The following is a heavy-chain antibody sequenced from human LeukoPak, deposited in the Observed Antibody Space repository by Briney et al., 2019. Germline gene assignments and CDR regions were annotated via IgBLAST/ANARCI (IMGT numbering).Heavy chain of an antibody. V-gene: IGHV1-18*01. J-gene: IGHJ4*02. CDR2: ISAYNGNT. CDR1: GYTFTSYG. CDR3: AGHYDFWSGYYALDY. D-gene: IGHD3-3*01. Sequence: ASVKVSCKASGYTFTSYGITWVRQAPGQGLECMGWISAYNGNTNYAQKLQGRVTMTTDTSTSTAYMELRSLRSDDTAVYYCAGHYDFWSGYYALDYWGQGTLVTVSS.